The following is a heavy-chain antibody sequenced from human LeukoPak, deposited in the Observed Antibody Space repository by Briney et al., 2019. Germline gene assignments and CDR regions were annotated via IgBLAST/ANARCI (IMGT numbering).Heavy chain of an antibody. D-gene: IGHD6-13*01. Sequence: SGTLSLTCAVYGGSFSGYYWSWIRQPPGKGLEWIGEINHSGSTNYNPSLKSRVTISVDTSKNQFSLKLSSVTAADTAVYYCARHPVAAAGTVWFDPWGQGTLVTVSS. CDR3: ARHPVAAAGTVWFDP. J-gene: IGHJ5*02. CDR2: INHSGST. V-gene: IGHV4-34*01. CDR1: GGSFSGYY.